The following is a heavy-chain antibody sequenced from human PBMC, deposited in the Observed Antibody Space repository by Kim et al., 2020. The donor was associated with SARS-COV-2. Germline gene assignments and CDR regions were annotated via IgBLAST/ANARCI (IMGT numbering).Heavy chain of an antibody. J-gene: IGHJ5*02. D-gene: IGHD1-26*01. Sequence: SETLSLTCTVSGGSISSYYWSWIRQPPGKGLEWIGYIYYSGSTNYNPSLKSRVTISVDTSKNQFSLKLSSVTAADTAVYYCARDRESGSYSNWFDPWGQGTLVTVSS. CDR2: IYYSGST. V-gene: IGHV4-59*01. CDR1: GGSISSYY. CDR3: ARDRESGSYSNWFDP.